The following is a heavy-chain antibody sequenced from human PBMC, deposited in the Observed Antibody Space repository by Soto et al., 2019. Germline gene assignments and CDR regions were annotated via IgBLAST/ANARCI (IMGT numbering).Heavy chain of an antibody. D-gene: IGHD4-4*01. Sequence: QVQLQESGPGLVKPSETLSLTCTVSGGSIGSYYWSWIRQPPEKGLEWIGFSDNRGRSNYAPSLKARVIISVDTSKKQFSLELKSVTAADTAVYYCARLRTTDPYLDYWGQGTLVVVPP. CDR1: GGSIGSYY. V-gene: IGHV4-59*08. J-gene: IGHJ4*02. CDR2: SDNRGRS. CDR3: ARLRTTDPYLDY.